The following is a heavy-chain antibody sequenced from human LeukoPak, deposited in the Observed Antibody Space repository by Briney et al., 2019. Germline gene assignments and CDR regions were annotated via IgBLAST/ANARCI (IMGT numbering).Heavy chain of an antibody. Sequence: GGSLRLSCAASGFTFSSCAMSWVRQAPGKGLEWVSGISASGGTTYYADSVKGRFTISRDNSKNTLVLQLNSLRAEDTAVYYCAKTGYSFYYYYYMDVWGKGTTVTISS. V-gene: IGHV3-23*01. CDR3: AKTGYSFYYYYYMDV. D-gene: IGHD3-9*01. J-gene: IGHJ6*03. CDR2: ISASGGTT. CDR1: GFTFSSCA.